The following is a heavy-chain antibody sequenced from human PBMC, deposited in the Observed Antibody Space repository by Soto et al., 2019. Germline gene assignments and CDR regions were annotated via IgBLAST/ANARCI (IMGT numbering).Heavy chain of an antibody. V-gene: IGHV3-49*03. CDR2: IRRKAYGGTT. CDR3: TSVGRATSCRREGSPDV. CDR1: GFTLGDYA. Sequence: GGSLRLSCTACGFTLGDYAMSWFRQAPGKGPEWVGFIRRKAYGGTTEYAASVKGRFTISRDDSKSIVYPQMNSLKTEDTAVYYCTSVGRATSCRREGSPDVWGQGTTVAVSS. D-gene: IGHD3-10*01. J-gene: IGHJ6*02.